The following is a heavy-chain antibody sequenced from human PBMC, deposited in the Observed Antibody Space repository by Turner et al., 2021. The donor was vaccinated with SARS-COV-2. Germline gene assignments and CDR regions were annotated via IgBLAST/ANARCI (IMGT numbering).Heavy chain of an antibody. V-gene: IGHV1-24*01. Sequence: QVQLVQSGAEVKKPGASVKVSCKVSGYTLTELSMHWVRQAPGKGLECMGGFDPEDVKTIYAQKFQGRVTMTEETSTDTAYMELSSLRSEDTAVYYCATGYAYCGGDCSIDYWGQGTLVTVSS. CDR3: ATGYAYCGGDCSIDY. CDR1: GYTLTELS. CDR2: FDPEDVKT. J-gene: IGHJ4*02. D-gene: IGHD2-21*02.